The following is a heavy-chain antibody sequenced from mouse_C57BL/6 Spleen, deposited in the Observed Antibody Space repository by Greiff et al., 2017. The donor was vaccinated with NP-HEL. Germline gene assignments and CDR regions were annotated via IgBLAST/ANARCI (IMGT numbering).Heavy chain of an antibody. V-gene: IGHV1-15*01. CDR1: GYTFTDYE. J-gene: IGHJ1*03. CDR2: IDPETGGT. Sequence: VQLVESGAELVRPGASVTLSCKASGYTFTDYEMHWVKQTPVHGLEWIGAIDPETGGTAYNQKFKGKAILTADKSSSTAYMELRSLTSEDSAVYYCTRGDGSSYGYFDVWGTGTTVTVSS. CDR3: TRGDGSSYGYFDV. D-gene: IGHD1-1*01.